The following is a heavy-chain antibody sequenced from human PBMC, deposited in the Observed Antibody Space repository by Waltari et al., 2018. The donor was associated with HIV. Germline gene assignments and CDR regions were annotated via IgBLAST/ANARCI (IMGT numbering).Heavy chain of an antibody. V-gene: IGHV3-15*02. CDR3: STSGWLDH. CDR1: GMSFSHAW. CDR2: ITTKADGESV. D-gene: IGHD6-25*01. Sequence: EVQLVESGGAIVKPGESLRLSCAVSGMSFSHAWMSWVRQAPGKGLEWIARITTKADGESVDYAEVVRDRFTITRDDSTSTLFLQMSSLKTEDTALYYCSTSGWLDHWGQGTRVTVSS. J-gene: IGHJ5*02.